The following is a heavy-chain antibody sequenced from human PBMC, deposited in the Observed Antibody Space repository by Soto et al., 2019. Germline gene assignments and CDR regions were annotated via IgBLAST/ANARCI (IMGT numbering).Heavy chain of an antibody. D-gene: IGHD3-10*01. J-gene: IGHJ4*02. CDR3: AKGGPMVRGPRGYFDY. Sequence: QVQLVESGGGVVQPGRSLRLSCAASGFTFSSYGMHWVRQAPGKGLEGVAVISYDGSNKYYADSVKGRFTISRDNSKNTLYLQMNSPRAEDTAVYYSAKGGPMVRGPRGYFDYWGQGTLVTVSS. CDR1: GFTFSSYG. CDR2: ISYDGSNK. V-gene: IGHV3-30*18.